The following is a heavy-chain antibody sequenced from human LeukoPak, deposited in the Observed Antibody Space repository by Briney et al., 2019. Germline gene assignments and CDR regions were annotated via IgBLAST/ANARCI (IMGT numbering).Heavy chain of an antibody. CDR2: IFTNGNA. D-gene: IGHD6-6*01. J-gene: IGHJ4*02. Sequence: SETLFLTCNVSGGSFNLDFWSWIRQPAGKGLEWIGRIFTNGNANYNPSLKSRVTMSVDTSKNQFSLSLKSVTAADTAVYYCARDKGTSYLSSFDYWGQGTLVIVSS. CDR1: GGSFNLDF. CDR3: ARDKGTSYLSSFDY. V-gene: IGHV4-4*07.